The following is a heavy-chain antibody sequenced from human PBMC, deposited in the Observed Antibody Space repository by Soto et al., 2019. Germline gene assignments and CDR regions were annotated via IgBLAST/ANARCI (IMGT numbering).Heavy chain of an antibody. J-gene: IGHJ5*02. V-gene: IGHV3-30*18. CDR1: GFTFSSYG. D-gene: IGHD3-22*01. CDR3: AKARDSSGYNWFDP. Sequence: GGSLRLSCAASGFTFSSYGMHWVRQAPGKGLEWVAVISYDGSNKYYADSVKGRFTISRDNSKNTLYLQMNSLRAEDTAVYYCAKARDSSGYNWFDPWGQGTLVTVSS. CDR2: ISYDGSNK.